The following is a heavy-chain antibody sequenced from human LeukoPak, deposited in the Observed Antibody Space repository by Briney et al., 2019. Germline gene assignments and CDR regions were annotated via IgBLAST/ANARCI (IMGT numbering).Heavy chain of an antibody. Sequence: GGSLRLSCAASGFTFSSYSMNWVRQAPGKGLEWVSYISSSSSTIYYADSVKGRFTISRDNAKNSLYLQMNSLRDEDTAVYYCARVHYYDSSGYYSGMDVWGQGTTVTVSS. D-gene: IGHD3-22*01. V-gene: IGHV3-48*02. CDR3: ARVHYYDSSGYYSGMDV. J-gene: IGHJ6*02. CDR2: ISSSSSTI. CDR1: GFTFSSYS.